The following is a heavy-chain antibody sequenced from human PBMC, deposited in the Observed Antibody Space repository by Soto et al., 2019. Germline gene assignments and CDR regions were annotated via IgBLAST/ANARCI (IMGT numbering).Heavy chain of an antibody. J-gene: IGHJ6*03. D-gene: IGHD3-3*01. CDR1: GFTFSSYA. Sequence: PGGSLRLSCAASGFTFSSYAMSWVRQAPGKGLEWVSAISGSGGSTYYADSVKGRFTISRDNSKNTLYLQMNSLRAEDTAVYYCARDRSITIFGVVRAPNYYYYMDVWGKGTTVTVSS. CDR3: ARDRSITIFGVVRAPNYYYYMDV. CDR2: ISGSGGST. V-gene: IGHV3-23*01.